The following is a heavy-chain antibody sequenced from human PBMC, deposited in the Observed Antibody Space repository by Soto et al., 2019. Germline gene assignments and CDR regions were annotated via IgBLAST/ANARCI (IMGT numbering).Heavy chain of an antibody. CDR3: ATRIGDIVVVPAAISFDY. Sequence: SETLSLTCTVSGGSISSSSYYWGGIRPPPGKGLEWIGSIYYSGSTYYNPSLKSRVTISVDTSKNQFSLKLSSVTAADTAVYYCATRIGDIVVVPAAISFDYWGQGTLVTVSS. CDR1: GGSISSSSYY. J-gene: IGHJ4*02. CDR2: IYYSGST. V-gene: IGHV4-39*01. D-gene: IGHD2-2*02.